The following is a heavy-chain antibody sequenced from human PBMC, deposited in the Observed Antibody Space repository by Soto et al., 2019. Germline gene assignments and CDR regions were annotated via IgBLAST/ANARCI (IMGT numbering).Heavy chain of an antibody. CDR1: GFSLSTSGVG. CDR2: IYWDDAK. J-gene: IGHJ4*02. V-gene: IGHV2-5*02. CDR3: AHISGYCSGETCYPDFDY. Sequence: SGPTLVKPTQTLTLTCSFSGFSLSTSGVGVGWIRQPPGKALEWLALIYWDDAKRYSPALKSRLTITRDTSKNQVVLTMTNMDPVDTATYYCAHISGYCSGETCYPDFDYWGQGTLVTVSS. D-gene: IGHD2-15*01.